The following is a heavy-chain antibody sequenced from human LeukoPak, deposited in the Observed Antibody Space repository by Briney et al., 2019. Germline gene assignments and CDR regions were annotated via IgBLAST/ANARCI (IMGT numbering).Heavy chain of an antibody. CDR2: IYYSGST. J-gene: IGHJ4*02. Sequence: SETLSLTCTVSGGSISSYYWSWIRQPPGKGLEGIGYIYYSGSTNYNPSLKSRVTISVDTSKNQFSLKLSSVTAADTAVYYCARVKTDYGDYVVDYWGQGTLVTVSS. CDR1: GGSISSYY. CDR3: ARVKTDYGDYVVDY. V-gene: IGHV4-59*01. D-gene: IGHD4-17*01.